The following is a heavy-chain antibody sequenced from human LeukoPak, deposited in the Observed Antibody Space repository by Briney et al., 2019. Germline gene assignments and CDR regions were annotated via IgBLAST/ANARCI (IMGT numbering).Heavy chain of an antibody. J-gene: IGHJ5*02. CDR2: IYTSGST. D-gene: IGHD3-9*01. CDR1: GGSISSGSYY. CDR3: ARGYYDILTRQNWFDP. V-gene: IGHV4-61*02. Sequence: SQTLSLTCTVSGGSISSGSYYWSWIRQPAGKGLERIGRIYTSGSTNYNPSLKSRVTISVDTSKNQFSLKLSSVTAADTAVYYCARGYYDILTRQNWFDPWGQGTLVTVSS.